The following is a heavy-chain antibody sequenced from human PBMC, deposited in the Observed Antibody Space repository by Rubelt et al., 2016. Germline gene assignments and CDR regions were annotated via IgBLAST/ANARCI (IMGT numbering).Heavy chain of an antibody. J-gene: IGHJ6*02. CDR1: GGSISSYY. CDR2: IYTSGGT. CDR3: AREQLLSDYYYGMDV. V-gene: IGHV4-4*07. Sequence: QVQLQESGPGLVKPSETLSLTCTVSGGSISSYYWSWIRQPAGKGLEWIGRIYTSGGTNYNPHPKSLVNISVDTSKNQFSLKLISVTAADPAVYYCAREQLLSDYYYGMDVWGQGTTVTVSS. D-gene: IGHD2-2*01.